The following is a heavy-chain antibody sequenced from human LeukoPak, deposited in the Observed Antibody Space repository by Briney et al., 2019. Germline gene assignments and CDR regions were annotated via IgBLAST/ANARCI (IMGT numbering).Heavy chain of an antibody. CDR2: ISAYNGNT. Sequence: ASVKVSCKASGYTFSGYHIHWVRQALGQGLEWMGWISAYNGNTNYAQKLQGRVTMTTDTSTSTAYMELRSLRSDDTAVYYCARGPSWFGELFPFDYWGQGTLVTVSS. CDR1: GYTFSGYH. J-gene: IGHJ4*02. CDR3: ARGPSWFGELFPFDY. V-gene: IGHV1-18*01. D-gene: IGHD3-10*01.